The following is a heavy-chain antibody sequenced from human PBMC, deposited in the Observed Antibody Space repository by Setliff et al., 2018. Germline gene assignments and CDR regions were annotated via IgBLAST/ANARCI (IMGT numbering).Heavy chain of an antibody. V-gene: IGHV3-74*03. Sequence: GGSLRLSCEASGFTFSTYWMHWVRQAPGQGLVWVARISTDGSSITYADSVKGRFTISRDNSKNSLYLQMNSLRTEDTALYYCAKGLLPMVRGVPMDVWGQGTTVTVSS. J-gene: IGHJ6*02. D-gene: IGHD3-10*01. CDR2: ISTDGSSI. CDR1: GFTFSTYW. CDR3: AKGLLPMVRGVPMDV.